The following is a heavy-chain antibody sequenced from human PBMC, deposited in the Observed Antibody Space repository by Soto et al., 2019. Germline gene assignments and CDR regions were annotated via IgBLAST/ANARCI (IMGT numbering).Heavy chain of an antibody. CDR2: ILHSGST. Sequence: PSETLSLTCTVSGGSISSFYWSWIRQPPGKGLEWIGYILHSGSTNYNPSLESRATISLDASTNQFSLKLSSVTAADTAVYFCAREDFWNGCDHWGPGTQVIFSS. J-gene: IGHJ4*02. V-gene: IGHV4-59*01. CDR3: AREDFWNGCDH. CDR1: GGSISSFY. D-gene: IGHD3-3*01.